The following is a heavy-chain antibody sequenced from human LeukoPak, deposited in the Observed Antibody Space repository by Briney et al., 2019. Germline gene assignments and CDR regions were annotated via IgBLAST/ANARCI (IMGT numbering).Heavy chain of an antibody. D-gene: IGHD6-13*01. CDR2: ISGSGGNT. CDR3: AKDSVGKGSRSWNY. J-gene: IGHJ4*02. Sequence: GGSLRLSCAASGFTFSSYAMNWVRQAPGKGPEWVSSISGSGGNTYYADSVKGRFTISRDNSKNTLYLQMNSLRAEDTAVYYCAKDSVGKGSRSWNYWGKGTL. V-gene: IGHV3-23*01. CDR1: GFTFSSYA.